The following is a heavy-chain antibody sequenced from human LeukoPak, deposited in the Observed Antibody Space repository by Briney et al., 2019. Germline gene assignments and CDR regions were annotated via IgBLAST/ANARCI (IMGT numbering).Heavy chain of an antibody. V-gene: IGHV1-46*01. Sequence: ASVKVSCKASGYTFTRYYMHWVRQAPGQGLEWIGIINPSGGSTSYAQKFQGRVSMTRDTSTSTVYMELSSLRSEDTAVYYCASAPYDSSGYYQNFDYWGQGTLVTVSS. J-gene: IGHJ4*02. CDR1: GYTFTRYY. CDR3: ASAPYDSSGYYQNFDY. D-gene: IGHD3-22*01. CDR2: INPSGGST.